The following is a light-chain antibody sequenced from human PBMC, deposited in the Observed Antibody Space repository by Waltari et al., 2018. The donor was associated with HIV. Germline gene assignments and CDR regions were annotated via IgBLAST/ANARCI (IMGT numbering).Light chain of an antibody. CDR1: QSIGSH. CDR3: QQNYNTSWT. J-gene: IGKJ1*01. CDR2: TAS. V-gene: IGKV1-39*01. Sequence: MGMTQSPSSLSASVGDRVTITCRASQSIGSHLNWYQQKPGKAPNLLIYTASSLQSGVPSRFSGSGSGTDFSLTISSLQPKDFATYYCQQNYNTSWTFGQGTKVEIK.